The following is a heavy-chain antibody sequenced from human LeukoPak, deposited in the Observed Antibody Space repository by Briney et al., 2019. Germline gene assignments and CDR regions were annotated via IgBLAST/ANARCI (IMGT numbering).Heavy chain of an antibody. CDR2: ISSSSSYI. CDR1: GFTFSSYG. D-gene: IGHD4-17*01. CDR3: ARVNAVTTDPYYYGMDV. V-gene: IGHV3-21*01. J-gene: IGHJ6*02. Sequence: GGSLRLSCAASGFTFSSYGMHWVRQAPGKGLEWVSSISSSSSYIYYADSVKGRFTISRDNAKNSLYLQMNSLRAEDTAVYYCARVNAVTTDPYYYGMDVWGQGTTVTVSS.